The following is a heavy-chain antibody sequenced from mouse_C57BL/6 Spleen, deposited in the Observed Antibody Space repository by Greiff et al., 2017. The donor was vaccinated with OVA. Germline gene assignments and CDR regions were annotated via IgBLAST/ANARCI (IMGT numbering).Heavy chain of an antibody. J-gene: IGHJ3*01. D-gene: IGHD3-2*02. CDR2: IDPSDSYT. V-gene: IGHV1-50*01. Sequence: VQLQQPGAELVKPGASVKLSCKASGYTFTSYWMQWVKQRPGQGLEWIGEIDPSDSYTNYNQKFKGKATLTVDTSSSTAYMQLSSPTSEDSAVYYCARGTAQATAYWGQGTLVTVSA. CDR3: ARGTAQATAY. CDR1: GYTFTSYW.